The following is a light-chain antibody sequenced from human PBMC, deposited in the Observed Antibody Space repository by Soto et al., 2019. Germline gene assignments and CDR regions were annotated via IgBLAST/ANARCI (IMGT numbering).Light chain of an antibody. J-gene: IGLJ3*02. CDR2: EVS. Sequence: QSALTQPASVSGSPGQSITISCTGTSSDIGSNNYVSWFQQRPGKAPTLIIYEVSNRPSGVSTHFSGSKSGNTASLTISGLLPEDGAEYYCSSYTTPTRLFGVGPKVTVL. CDR3: SSYTTPTRL. CDR1: SSDIGSNNY. V-gene: IGLV2-14*01.